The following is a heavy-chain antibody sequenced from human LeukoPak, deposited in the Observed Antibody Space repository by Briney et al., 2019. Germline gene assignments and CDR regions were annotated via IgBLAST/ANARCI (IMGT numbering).Heavy chain of an antibody. V-gene: IGHV4-39*07. CDR3: ARDLYCSGGSCYRAEYFQH. D-gene: IGHD2-15*01. CDR1: GGSFGNYY. Sequence: SETLSLTCTVSGGSFGNYYWGWIRQPPGKGLEWIGSIYYSGSTYYNPSLKSRVTISVDTSKNQFSLKLSSVTAADTAVYYCARDLYCSGGSCYRAEYFQHWGQGTLVTVSS. CDR2: IYYSGST. J-gene: IGHJ1*01.